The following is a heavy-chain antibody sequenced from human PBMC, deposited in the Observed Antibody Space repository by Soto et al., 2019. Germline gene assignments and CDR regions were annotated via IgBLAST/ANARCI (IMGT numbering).Heavy chain of an antibody. CDR1: GGTFSSYA. Sequence: QVQLVQSGAEVKKPGSSVKVSCKASGGTFSSYAISWVRQAPGQGLEWMGGIIPIFGTANYAQKFQGRVTITAEEVTSTADMELSSLRSEDTAVYYCSRDRNCSSTSCYRPPYYYGMDVWGQGTTVTVSS. J-gene: IGHJ6*02. D-gene: IGHD2-2*01. V-gene: IGHV1-69*01. CDR2: IIPIFGTA. CDR3: SRDRNCSSTSCYRPPYYYGMDV.